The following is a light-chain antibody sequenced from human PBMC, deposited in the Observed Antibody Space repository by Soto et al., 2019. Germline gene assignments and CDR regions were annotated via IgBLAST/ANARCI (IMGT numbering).Light chain of an antibody. J-gene: IGLJ2*01. CDR2: DVS. Sequence: SALTQPASVSGSPGQSITISCTGTSSDVGGYNYVSWYQQHPGKAPKLMIYDVSNRPSGVSNRFPGSKSGNTASLTISGLQAEDEADYDCSSYTSSSTPVVFGGGTKLTVL. V-gene: IGLV2-14*01. CDR3: SSYTSSSTPVV. CDR1: SSDVGGYNY.